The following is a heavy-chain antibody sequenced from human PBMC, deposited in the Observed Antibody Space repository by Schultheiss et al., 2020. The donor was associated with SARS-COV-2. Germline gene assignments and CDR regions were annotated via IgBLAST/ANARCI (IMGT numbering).Heavy chain of an antibody. D-gene: IGHD6-6*01. J-gene: IGHJ4*02. CDR1: GFPFSLFA. Sequence: GGSLRLSCAASGFPFSLFAMSWVRQAPGKGLEWVSSIGGSGGSAYYADSVKGRFTISRDSSKNTLYLQMNSLRAEDTAIYYCAKGVRGSSFTYFDYWGQGTLVTVS. CDR2: IGGSGGSA. CDR3: AKGVRGSSFTYFDY. V-gene: IGHV3-23*01.